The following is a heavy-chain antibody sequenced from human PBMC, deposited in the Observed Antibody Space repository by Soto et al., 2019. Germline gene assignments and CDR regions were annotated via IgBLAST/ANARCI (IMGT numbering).Heavy chain of an antibody. CDR1: AGSISSGGYY. Sequence: PSETLSLTCTVSAGSISSGGYYWAWIRQSPGKGLEWIGSVYYSGSTYYNPSLKSRVTISVDTSKNQFSLKLNSVTAADTAVYYCARHSADIVGVSDWGQGTLVTVSS. CDR3: ARHSADIVGVSD. CDR2: VYYSGST. D-gene: IGHD1-26*01. J-gene: IGHJ4*02. V-gene: IGHV4-39*01.